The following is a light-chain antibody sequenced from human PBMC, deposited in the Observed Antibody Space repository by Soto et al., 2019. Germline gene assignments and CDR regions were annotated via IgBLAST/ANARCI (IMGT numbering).Light chain of an antibody. V-gene: IGKV3-20*01. CDR1: QSVSSNY. CDR3: QRYGSSQGT. Sequence: ESVLTQSPGTLSLSPGERATLSCRASQSVSSNYLAWYLQKPGQAPRLLIYGASSRATGIPDRFSGSGSGTDFTLTISRLEPEDFAVYYCQRYGSSQGTFGQGTKLEIE. CDR2: GAS. J-gene: IGKJ1*01.